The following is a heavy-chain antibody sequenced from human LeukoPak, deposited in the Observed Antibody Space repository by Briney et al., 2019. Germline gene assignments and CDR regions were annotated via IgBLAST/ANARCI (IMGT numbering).Heavy chain of an antibody. D-gene: IGHD1-7*01. J-gene: IGHJ4*02. CDR2: IRSKANSYAT. Sequence: PGGSLRLSCAASGFTFSGSAMHWVRQASGKGLEWVGRIRSKANSYATAYAASVKGRFTISRDDSKNTAYLQMNSLKTEDTAVYYCTNPGNWNYSYWGQGTLVTVSS. CDR1: GFTFSGSA. V-gene: IGHV3-73*01. CDR3: TNPGNWNYSY.